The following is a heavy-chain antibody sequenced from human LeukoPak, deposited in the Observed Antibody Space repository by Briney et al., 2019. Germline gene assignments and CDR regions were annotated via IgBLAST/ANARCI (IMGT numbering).Heavy chain of an antibody. CDR2: ISGSGSTI. CDR3: ASGEVNYYDNSGYYSDY. D-gene: IGHD3-22*01. CDR1: GFTFSSYE. V-gene: IGHV3-48*03. Sequence: TGGSLRLSCAASGFTFSSYEMNWVRQAPGKGLEWVSYISGSGSTIYYADSVKGRFTISRDNAKNSLYLQMNSLRAEDTAVYYCASGEVNYYDNSGYYSDYWGQGTLVTVSS. J-gene: IGHJ4*02.